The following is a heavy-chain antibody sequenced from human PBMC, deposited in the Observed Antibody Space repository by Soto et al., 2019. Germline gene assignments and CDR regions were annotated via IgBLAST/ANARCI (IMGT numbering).Heavy chain of an antibody. J-gene: IGHJ5*02. CDR2: IYNSGIT. CDR3: ARGVTVFERVSRFWFDP. D-gene: IGHD3-3*01. Sequence: PSETLSVTCTVSGGSISSGDYSWIWVRQAPGKGLEWIGHIYNSGITYYNPSLKSRVVISIDTSRNQFSLRLNSLTAADRAVYFCARGVTVFERVSRFWFDPWGQGTVVTVSS. CDR1: GGSISSGDYS. V-gene: IGHV4-30-4*01.